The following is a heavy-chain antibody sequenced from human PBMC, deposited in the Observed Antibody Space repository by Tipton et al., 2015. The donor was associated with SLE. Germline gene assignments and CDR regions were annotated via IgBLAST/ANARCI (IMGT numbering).Heavy chain of an antibody. J-gene: IGHJ4*02. D-gene: IGHD6-13*01. Sequence: LSLTCTVSGGSISSGGYYWSWIRQHPGKGLEWIGYIYYSGSTYYTPSLKSRVTISVDTSKNQFSLKLSSVTAADTAVYYCARASGKSIAALFDYWGQGTLVTVSS. CDR3: ARASGKSIAALFDY. V-gene: IGHV4-31*03. CDR2: IYYSGST. CDR1: GGSISSGGYY.